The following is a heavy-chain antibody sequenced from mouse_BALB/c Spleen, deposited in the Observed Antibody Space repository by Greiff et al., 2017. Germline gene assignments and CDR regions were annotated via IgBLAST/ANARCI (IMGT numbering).Heavy chain of an antibody. Sequence: EVQRVESGGGLVQPKGSLKLSCAASGFTFNTYAMNWVRQAPGKGLEWVARIRSKSNNYATYYADSVKDRFTISRDDSQSMLYLQMNNLKTEDTAMYYCVREYGNYDAMDYWGQGTSVTVSS. D-gene: IGHD2-10*02. J-gene: IGHJ4*01. CDR3: VREYGNYDAMDY. V-gene: IGHV10-1*02. CDR2: IRSKSNNYAT. CDR1: GFTFNTYA.